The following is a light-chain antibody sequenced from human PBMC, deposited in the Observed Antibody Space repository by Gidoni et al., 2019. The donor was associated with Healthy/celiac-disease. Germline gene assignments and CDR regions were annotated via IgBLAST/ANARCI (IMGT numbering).Light chain of an antibody. Sequence: DIQMTQSPSSLSASVGDSVTSTCRASQSISSYLNWYQQKPGKAPKPLIYAASSLQSGVPSRFSGSGSGTDFTLTISSLQPEDFATYYCQQSYSTPQTFGQGTKVEIK. CDR1: QSISSY. J-gene: IGKJ1*01. CDR2: AAS. V-gene: IGKV1-39*01. CDR3: QQSYSTPQT.